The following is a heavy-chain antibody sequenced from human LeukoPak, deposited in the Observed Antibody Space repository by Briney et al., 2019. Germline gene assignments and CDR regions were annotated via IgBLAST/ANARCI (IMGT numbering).Heavy chain of an antibody. Sequence: SETLSLTCTVSGGSISSYYWSWIRQPPGKGLEWIGYIYYSGSTNYNPSLKSRVTISVDTSKNQFSLKLSSVTAADTAVYYCARNFPGRTEDVWGKGTTVIVSS. CDR1: GGSISSYY. D-gene: IGHD1-14*01. J-gene: IGHJ6*04. CDR3: ARNFPGRTEDV. V-gene: IGHV4-59*01. CDR2: IYYSGST.